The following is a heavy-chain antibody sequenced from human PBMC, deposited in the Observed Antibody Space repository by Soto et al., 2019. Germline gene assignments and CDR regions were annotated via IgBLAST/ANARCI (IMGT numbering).Heavy chain of an antibody. V-gene: IGHV4-30-4*01. D-gene: IGHD3-10*01. CDR2: SFYSGIT. CDR3: ARWSGVGVAGMDV. Sequence: QVQLQESGPRLAKPLQTLSLTCTVSGDSINSGDYYWSWIRQPPGRGLEWVGYSFYSGITDYNPSLKRRMTISMDTSKNQFSLRLNSVTAADTAVYFCARWSGVGVAGMDVWGQGTTVSVSS. CDR1: GDSINSGDYY. J-gene: IGHJ6*02.